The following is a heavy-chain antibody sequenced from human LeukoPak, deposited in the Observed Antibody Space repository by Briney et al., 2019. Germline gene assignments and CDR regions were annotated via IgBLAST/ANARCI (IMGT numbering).Heavy chain of an antibody. CDR2: IRYDGSNK. V-gene: IGHV3-30*02. D-gene: IGHD2-8*01. CDR1: GFIFSSYG. CDR3: ARDSCTNGVCYGSWFDP. Sequence: GGSLRLSCAASGFIFSSYGMHWVRQAPGKGLEWVAFIRYDGSNKNYADSEKGRFTISRDNSKNTLYLQMNSLRAEDTAVYYCARDSCTNGVCYGSWFDPWGQGTLVTVSS. J-gene: IGHJ5*02.